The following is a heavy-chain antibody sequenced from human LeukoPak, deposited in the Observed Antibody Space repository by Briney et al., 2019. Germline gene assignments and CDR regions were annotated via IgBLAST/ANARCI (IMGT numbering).Heavy chain of an antibody. CDR2: IFSNGGT. CDR1: SGSNNRGGFY. V-gene: IGHV4-31*03. CDR3: ARAERDYFGSGPFDL. J-gene: IGHJ4*02. D-gene: IGHD3-10*01. Sequence: SQTLSLTCTVSSGSNNRGGFYLGWVRQPPGKGLEWLGYIFSNGGTYYNPSLESRLSISGDSSKTQFSLRLTSVTAADTAVYYCARAERDYFGSGPFDLWGQGTLVTVSS.